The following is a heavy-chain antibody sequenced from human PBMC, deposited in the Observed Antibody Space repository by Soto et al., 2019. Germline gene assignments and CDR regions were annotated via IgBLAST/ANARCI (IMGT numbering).Heavy chain of an antibody. CDR2: ISYDGSNK. CDR3: ARDPVDTAMVTRLGFDY. CDR1: GFTFSSYA. V-gene: IGHV3-30-3*01. J-gene: IGHJ4*02. D-gene: IGHD5-18*01. Sequence: PGGSLRLSCAASGFTFSSYAMHWVRQAPGKGLEWVAVISYDGSNKYYADSVKGRFTISRDNSKNTLYLQMNSLRAEDTAVYYCARDPVDTAMVTRLGFDYWGQETLVTVSS.